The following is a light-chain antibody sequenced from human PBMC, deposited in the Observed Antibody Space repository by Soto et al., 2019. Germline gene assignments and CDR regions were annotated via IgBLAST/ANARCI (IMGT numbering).Light chain of an antibody. Sequence: EIVLTQSPGTLSLAPGERVTLSCRASQSIDSSYLGWYQQKPGQAPRLLVFAASNRATGIPDRFSGSGSGTDFTLTITRLEPEDFAVYYCQQYGRSPLAFGGGTRVDIK. CDR2: AAS. V-gene: IGKV3-20*01. CDR1: QSIDSSY. CDR3: QQYGRSPLA. J-gene: IGKJ4*01.